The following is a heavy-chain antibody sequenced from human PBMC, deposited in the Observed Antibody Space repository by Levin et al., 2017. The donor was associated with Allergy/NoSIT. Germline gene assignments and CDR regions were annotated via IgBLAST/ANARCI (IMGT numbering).Heavy chain of an antibody. V-gene: IGHV3-74*01. CDR1: GFTFSNYW. D-gene: IGHD2-2*01. CDR3: ARGGCSSTSCLDN. CDR2: INSDGSNT. J-gene: IGHJ4*02. Sequence: GGSLRLSCAASGFTFSNYWMHWVRQAPGKGLVWVSHINSDGSNTNYADSVKGRFTISRDNTKNTLYLQMNSLRDEDTAVYYCARGGCSSTSCLDNWGQGTLVTVSP.